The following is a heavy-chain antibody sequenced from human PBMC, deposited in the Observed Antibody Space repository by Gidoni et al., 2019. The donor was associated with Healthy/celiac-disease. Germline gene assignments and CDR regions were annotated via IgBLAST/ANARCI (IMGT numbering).Heavy chain of an antibody. CDR2: TYYRSKWYN. V-gene: IGHV6-1*01. J-gene: IGHJ4*02. CDR3: ARDYGPSTPFDY. D-gene: IGHD3-10*01. Sequence: QVQLQQSGPGLVKPSQTLSLTCALPRASAPSNSAAWNWIRQSPSRGLEWLGRTYYRSKWYNDYAVSVKSRITINPDTSKNQFSLQLNSVTPEDTAVYYCARDYGPSTPFDYWGQGTLVTVSS. CDR1: RASAPSNSAA.